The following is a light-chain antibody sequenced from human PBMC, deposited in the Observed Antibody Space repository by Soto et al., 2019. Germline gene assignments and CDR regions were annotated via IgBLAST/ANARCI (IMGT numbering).Light chain of an antibody. CDR3: QQYGGSPPFS. CDR1: ETVSSN. V-gene: IGKV3-15*01. J-gene: IGKJ3*01. Sequence: EIVMTQSPATLSVSPGERATLSCRASETVSSNLAWYQQKLGQAPRLLIYGASTRATGIPARFSGSGSGTDFTLTISRVEPEDFAVYYCQQYGGSPPFSFGPGTKVDIK. CDR2: GAS.